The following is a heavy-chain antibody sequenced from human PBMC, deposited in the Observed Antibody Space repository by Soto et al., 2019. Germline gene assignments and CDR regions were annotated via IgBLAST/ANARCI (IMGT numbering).Heavy chain of an antibody. D-gene: IGHD3-9*01. CDR2: ISGSGATT. J-gene: IGHJ5*01. CDR3: AKLRYFDWSSYNWFEY. CDR1: GSTFSSYA. V-gene: IGHV3-23*01. Sequence: GGSLRLSCAASGSTFSSYAMTWVRQAPGKGLEWVSGISGSGATTSYADSVKGRFTVSRDNSKNTLYLQMNSLRVEDTAVYYCAKLRYFDWSSYNWFEYWGQRTPVTVSS.